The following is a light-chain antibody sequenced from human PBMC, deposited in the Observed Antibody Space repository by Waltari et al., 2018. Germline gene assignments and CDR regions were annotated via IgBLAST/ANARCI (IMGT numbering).Light chain of an antibody. J-gene: IGKJ2*01. Sequence: EIVLTQSPGTLSLSPGERATLSCRASQTVTSNYLAWYQQQKPGQAPRLLIYGASNRATGIPGRFSGSGSGTDFAITISRLEPEDFAVYYCQHYGTSPETFGQGTKLQIK. CDR1: QTVTSNY. V-gene: IGKV3-20*01. CDR3: QHYGTSPET. CDR2: GAS.